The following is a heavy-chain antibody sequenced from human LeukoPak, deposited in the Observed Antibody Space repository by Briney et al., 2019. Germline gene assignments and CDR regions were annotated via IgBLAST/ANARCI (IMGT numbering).Heavy chain of an antibody. Sequence: ASVKVSCKASGYSLTGYYMHWVRQAPGQGLEWMGWINPNSGETGYAQEFQGRVTMTRDTSISTAYMELSRLRSDDTAVYYCARDLQEGNWNPVHDYYYGMDVWGQGTTVTVSS. J-gene: IGHJ6*02. CDR1: GYSLTGYY. CDR2: INPNSGET. D-gene: IGHD1-1*01. V-gene: IGHV1-2*02. CDR3: ARDLQEGNWNPVHDYYYGMDV.